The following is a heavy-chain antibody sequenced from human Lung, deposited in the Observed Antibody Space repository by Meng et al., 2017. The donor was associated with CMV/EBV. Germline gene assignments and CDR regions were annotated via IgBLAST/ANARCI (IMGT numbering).Heavy chain of an antibody. CDR1: GGSFSGYY. V-gene: IGHV4-34*01. CDR2: INHSGST. J-gene: IGHJ6*02. Sequence: LSCAVYGGSFSGYYWSWIRQPPGKGLEWIGEINHSGSTNYNPSLKSRVTISVDTSKNQFSLKLSSVTAADTAVYYCARSYSYGWGPYYYYYGMDVWGQGTTVTVSS. D-gene: IGHD5-18*01. CDR3: ARSYSYGWGPYYYYYGMDV.